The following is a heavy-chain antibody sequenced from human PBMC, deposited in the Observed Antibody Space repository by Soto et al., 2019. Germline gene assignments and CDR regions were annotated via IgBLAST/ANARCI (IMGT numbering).Heavy chain of an antibody. CDR3: ARARYSSGGIDV. V-gene: IGHV1-18*03. D-gene: IGHD3-9*01. J-gene: IGHJ6*02. Sequence: ASVKVSCKTSGYIFTNYGISWVRQAPGQGLEWMGWISGYNGNTNYAQKFQGRVTMTADTSTSTAYMELRSLRSDDVAVFYCARARYSSGGIDVWGQGTTVTVSS. CDR1: GYIFTNYG. CDR2: ISGYNGNT.